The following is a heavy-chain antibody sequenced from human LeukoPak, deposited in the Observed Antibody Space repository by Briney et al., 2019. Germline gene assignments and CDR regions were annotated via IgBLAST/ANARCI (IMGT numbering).Heavy chain of an antibody. V-gene: IGHV3-13*01. Sequence: GGSLRLSCAPSVFTFRSYDIHTVRQATGKGREWVSGIGTAGDIYYPSSVKGRFTISRENAKNSLYLQVNSLRAGDTAVYYGARAGYSSTWYSRYFDLWGRGTLVTVSS. CDR1: VFTFRSYD. CDR3: ARAGYSSTWYSRYFDL. J-gene: IGHJ2*01. D-gene: IGHD6-13*01. CDR2: IGTAGDI.